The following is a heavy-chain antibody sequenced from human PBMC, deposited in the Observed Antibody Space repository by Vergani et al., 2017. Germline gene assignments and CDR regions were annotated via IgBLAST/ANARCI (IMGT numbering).Heavy chain of an antibody. Sequence: VQLVESGGGLVKPGGSLRLSCAASGFTFSNAWMSWVRQAPGKGLEWVGRIKSKTDGGTPDYGAPGKGRFTISRADSKNTLYLQMNSLKTEDTAVYYCTTDFNYDVWSGYYYFDYWGQGTLVTVSS. V-gene: IGHV3-15*01. CDR1: GFTFSNAW. D-gene: IGHD3-3*01. CDR3: TTDFNYDVWSGYYYFDY. CDR2: IKSKTDGGTP. J-gene: IGHJ4*02.